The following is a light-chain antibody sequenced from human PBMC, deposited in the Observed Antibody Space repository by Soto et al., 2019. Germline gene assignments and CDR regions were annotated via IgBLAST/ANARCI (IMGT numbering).Light chain of an antibody. Sequence: DIPMTQSPSSLSASVGDRVTITCRASQAISNYLAWYQQKPGKVPKVLIYAGSTLQSGVSSRFSGSGSGTDFTLTISSLQPEDVATYYCQKYYSDPPITFGQGTRLEIK. V-gene: IGKV1-27*01. CDR3: QKYYSDPPIT. CDR1: QAISNY. CDR2: AGS. J-gene: IGKJ5*01.